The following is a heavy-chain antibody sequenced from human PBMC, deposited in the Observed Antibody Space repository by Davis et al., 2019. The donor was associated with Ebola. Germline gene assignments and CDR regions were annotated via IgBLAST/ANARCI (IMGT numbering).Heavy chain of an antibody. CDR1: GFTFSSYA. CDR3: AKGGYCSGGSCYSDYYYYGMDV. CDR2: ISGSGGST. J-gene: IGHJ6*02. Sequence: GESLKISCAASGFTFSSYAMSWVRQAPGKGLEWVSAISGSGGSTYYADSVKGRFTISRDNSKNTLYLQMNSLIAEDTAVYYCAKGGYCSGGSCYSDYYYYGMDVWGQGTTVTVSS. D-gene: IGHD2-15*01. V-gene: IGHV3-23*01.